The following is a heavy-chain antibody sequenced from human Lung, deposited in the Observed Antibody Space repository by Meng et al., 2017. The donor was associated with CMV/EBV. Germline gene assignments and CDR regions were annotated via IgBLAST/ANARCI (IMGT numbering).Heavy chain of an antibody. CDR1: GYTFTNYA. V-gene: IGHV1-18*01. CDR3: ARDLDIVVASAFDS. J-gene: IGHJ4*02. D-gene: IGHD2-21*01. CDR2: ISTSNGYA. Sequence: QGQLVPAGAEVTKPGASVKISFKASGYTFTNYAMAWVRQAPGQGLEWMGWISTSNGYAFYAQKFQGRVTMTTDTSTTTAYMGLRSLRSDDTAVYYCARDLDIVVASAFDSWGQGTLVTVSS.